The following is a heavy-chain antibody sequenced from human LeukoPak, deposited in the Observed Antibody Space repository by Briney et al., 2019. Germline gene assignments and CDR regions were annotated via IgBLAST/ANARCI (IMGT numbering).Heavy chain of an antibody. V-gene: IGHV4-34*01. CDR2: INHSGST. J-gene: IGHJ4*02. D-gene: IGHD6-19*01. CDR1: GGSFSGYY. CDR3: ASTRRAVAGPKSIDY. Sequence: PSEALSLTCAVYGGSFSGYYWSWIRQPPGKGLEWIGEINHSGSTNYNPSLKSRVTISVDTSKNQFSLKLSSVTAADTAVYYCASTRRAVAGPKSIDYWGQGTLVTVS.